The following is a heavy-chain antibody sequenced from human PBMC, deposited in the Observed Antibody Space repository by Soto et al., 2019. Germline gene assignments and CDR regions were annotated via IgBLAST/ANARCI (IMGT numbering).Heavy chain of an antibody. CDR2: INAGNGNT. CDR1: GYTFTSYV. Sequence: ASGKVSCKGSGYTFTSYVMHWVRQAPGQRLEWMGWINAGNGNTKYSQKFQGRVTITRDTSASTAYMELSSLRSEDTAVYYCARAWVVVTAPDYWGQGTLVTVSS. V-gene: IGHV1-3*01. CDR3: ARAWVVVTAPDY. D-gene: IGHD2-21*02. J-gene: IGHJ4*02.